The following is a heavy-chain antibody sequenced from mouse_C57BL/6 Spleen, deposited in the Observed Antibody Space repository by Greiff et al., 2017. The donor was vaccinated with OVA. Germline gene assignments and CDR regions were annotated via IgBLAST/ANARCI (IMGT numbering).Heavy chain of an antibody. Sequence: EVQLVESGAELVRPGASVKLSCTASGFNINDYYMHWVKQRPEQGLEWIGRIDPEDGDTEYAPKFPGKATMTADTSSNTAYLQLSSLTSEDTAVYYCTTYYGSSLYFDYWGQGTTLTVSS. CDR2: IDPEDGDT. J-gene: IGHJ2*01. D-gene: IGHD1-1*01. CDR3: TTYYGSSLYFDY. V-gene: IGHV14-1*01. CDR1: GFNINDYY.